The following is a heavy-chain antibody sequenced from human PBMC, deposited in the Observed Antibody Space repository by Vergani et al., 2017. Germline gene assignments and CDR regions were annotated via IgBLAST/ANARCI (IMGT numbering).Heavy chain of an antibody. V-gene: IGHV3-13*01. CDR1: GFTFSSYD. Sequence: EVQLVESGGGLVQPGGSLRLSCAASGFTFSSYDMHWVRQATGKGLEWVSAIGTAGDTYYPGSVKGRFTISRESAKNSLYLQMNSLRAGDTAVYYCARGRPLERPTDAFDIWGQGTMVTVSS. J-gene: IGHJ3*02. CDR3: ARGRPLERPTDAFDI. CDR2: IGTAGDT. D-gene: IGHD1-1*01.